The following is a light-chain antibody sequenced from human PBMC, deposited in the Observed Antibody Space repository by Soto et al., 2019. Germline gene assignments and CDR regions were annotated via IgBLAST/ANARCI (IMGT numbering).Light chain of an antibody. V-gene: IGLV2-11*01. CDR1: SSDVGGYNC. CDR3: CSYAGSYTFEV. Sequence: QSALTQPRSVSGSPGQSVTISCTGTSSDVGGYNCVSWYQQHPGKAPKLMIYDVSKRPSGVPDRFSGSKSGNTASLTISGLQAEDEADYYCCSYAGSYTFEVFGGGTKLTVL. CDR2: DVS. J-gene: IGLJ2*01.